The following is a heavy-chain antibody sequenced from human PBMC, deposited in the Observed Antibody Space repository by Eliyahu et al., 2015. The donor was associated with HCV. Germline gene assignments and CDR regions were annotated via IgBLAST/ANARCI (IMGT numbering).Heavy chain of an antibody. D-gene: IGHD1-14*01. CDR2: VGTAGDT. Sequence: EVQLVESGGGLVQPGGSLRLSCXASGFTLSSYDMHWVRQATGKGLEWVSVVGTAGDTYYPGSVKGRFTISRENAKNSLYLQMNSLRAGDTAVYYCARGYRQSMDVWGQGTTVTVSS. J-gene: IGHJ6*02. V-gene: IGHV3-13*01. CDR1: GFTLSSYD. CDR3: ARGYRQSMDV.